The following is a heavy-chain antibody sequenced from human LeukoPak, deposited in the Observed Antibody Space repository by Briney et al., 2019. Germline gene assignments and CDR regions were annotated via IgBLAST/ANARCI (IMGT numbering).Heavy chain of an antibody. J-gene: IGHJ6*03. CDR2: INHIEST. V-gene: IGHV4-34*01. CDR1: GGSFSGYY. D-gene: IGHD2-2*01. CDR3: AREALGYCSSTSCSFHYYYYMDV. Sequence: SETLSLTCAVYGGSFSGYYWSWIRQPPGKGLEWIGEINHIESTNYNPSLKSRVTISVDTSKNQFSLKLSSVTAADTAVYYCAREALGYCSSTSCSFHYYYYMDVWGKGTTVTVSS.